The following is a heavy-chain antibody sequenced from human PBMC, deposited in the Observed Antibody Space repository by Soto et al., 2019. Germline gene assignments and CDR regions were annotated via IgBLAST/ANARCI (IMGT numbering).Heavy chain of an antibody. CDR3: ARKPHWQYWYFDL. J-gene: IGHJ2*01. CDR1: VFAFQNHG. V-gene: IGHV3-20*01. Sequence: EVQLVESGGSVIRPGGSLRLSCAASVFAFQNHGMAWVRQVPGKGLEWVAGISGSGVNAGYADSVKGRFTISRDNGDNCLYLEINNLGVEDTALYHCARKPHWQYWYFDLWGRGTLVTVS. D-gene: IGHD3-3*02. CDR2: ISGSGVNA.